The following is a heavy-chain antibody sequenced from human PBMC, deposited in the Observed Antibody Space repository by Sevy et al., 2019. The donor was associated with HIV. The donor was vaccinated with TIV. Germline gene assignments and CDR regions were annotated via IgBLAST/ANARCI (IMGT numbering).Heavy chain of an antibody. CDR1: AFTFSSYS. D-gene: IGHD3-22*01. V-gene: IGHV3-30*03. CDR2: ISYDGGNK. CDR3: ARDLPTYYYDTSGNPGNGMDV. J-gene: IGHJ6*02. Sequence: GGSLRLSCAASAFTFSSYSMHWVRQAPGKGLEWVAVISYDGGNKYYADSVKGRFTQSSDNSKNTLFLQMNSMRAEDTAVYYCARDLPTYYYDTSGNPGNGMDVWGRGTTVTVSS.